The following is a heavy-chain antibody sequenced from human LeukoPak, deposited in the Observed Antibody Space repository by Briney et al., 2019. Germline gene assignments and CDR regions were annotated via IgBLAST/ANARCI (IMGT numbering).Heavy chain of an antibody. CDR1: GFRFSESG. CDR3: VKGWARRSSIWYYNDY. CDR2: MSFNGVNI. Sequence: GGSLRVSYVACGFRFSESGMHWVRQAPRTGLEWVAVMSFNGVNIQYADSVKGRFTISRDNSNNTLYLEMNSLRPEDTAVYYCVKGWARRSSIWYYNDYWGQGTLVTVSS. V-gene: IGHV3-30*18. D-gene: IGHD6-13*01. J-gene: IGHJ4*02.